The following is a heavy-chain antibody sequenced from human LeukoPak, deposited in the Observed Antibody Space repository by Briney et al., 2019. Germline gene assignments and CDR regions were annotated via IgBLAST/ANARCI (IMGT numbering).Heavy chain of an antibody. CDR2: ISPSGGIT. CDR1: GFTFSSHG. J-gene: IGHJ4*02. CDR3: ARHLSGVTGYTYGRGIDY. Sequence: GGSLRLSCGASGFTFSSHGMNWVRQAPGKGLEWVSGISPSGGITYYTDSVKGRFTISRDNSKNTVSLQMNSLRGEDTAVYYCARHLSGVTGYTYGRGIDYWGQGTLVTVSS. V-gene: IGHV3-23*01. D-gene: IGHD5-18*01.